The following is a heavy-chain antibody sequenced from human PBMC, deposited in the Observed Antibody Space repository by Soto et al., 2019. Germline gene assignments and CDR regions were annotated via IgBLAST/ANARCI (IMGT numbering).Heavy chain of an antibody. Sequence: VASVKVSCKASGYTFTSYGISWVRQAPGQGLEWMGWISAYNGNTNYAQKLQGRVTMTTDTSTSTAYMELRSLRSDDTAVYYCARDGYILFAAEGMDVWGQGTTVTVSS. CDR3: ARDGYILFAAEGMDV. CDR2: ISAYNGNT. V-gene: IGHV1-18*01. D-gene: IGHD5-12*01. CDR1: GYTFTSYG. J-gene: IGHJ6*02.